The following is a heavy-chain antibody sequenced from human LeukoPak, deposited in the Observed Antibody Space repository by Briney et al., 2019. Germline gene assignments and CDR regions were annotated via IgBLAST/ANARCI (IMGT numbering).Heavy chain of an antibody. V-gene: IGHV1-69*13. Sequence: SVKVSCKASGCTFSSYAISWVRQAPGQGLECMGGIIPIFGTANYAQKFQGRVTITADESTSTAYMELSSLRSEDTAVYYCARSYYDSSGYYYDFDYWGQGTLVTVSS. CDR3: ARSYYDSSGYYYDFDY. D-gene: IGHD3-22*01. CDR2: IIPIFGTA. CDR1: GCTFSSYA. J-gene: IGHJ4*02.